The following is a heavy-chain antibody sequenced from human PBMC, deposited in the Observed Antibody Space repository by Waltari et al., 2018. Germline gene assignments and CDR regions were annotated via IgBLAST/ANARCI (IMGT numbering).Heavy chain of an antibody. CDR2: IYGGGST. D-gene: IGHD3-22*01. Sequence: EVQLVESGGGLIQPGGSLRLSCAASGFTVSSNYMSWVRQAPGKGLEGVSGIYGGGSTYYADSGKGRFTISRDNSKNTLYLQMNSLRAEDTAVYYCASHYYDSSGYYNAFDIWGQGTMVTVSS. J-gene: IGHJ3*02. CDR3: ASHYYDSSGYYNAFDI. CDR1: GFTVSSNY. V-gene: IGHV3-53*01.